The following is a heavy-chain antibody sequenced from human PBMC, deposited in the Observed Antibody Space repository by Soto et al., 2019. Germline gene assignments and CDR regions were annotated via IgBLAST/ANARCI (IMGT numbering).Heavy chain of an antibody. CDR1: GYTFTGYY. CDR3: ARAPLERIAAAVYFDY. V-gene: IGHV1-2*02. D-gene: IGHD6-13*01. Sequence: QVHLVQSGAEVKKPGASVKVSCKASGYTFTGYYMHWVRQAPGQGLEWMGWINPNSGGTNYAQKFQGRVTMTRDTSISTAYMELSRLRSDDTAVYYCARAPLERIAAAVYFDYWGQGTLVTVSS. CDR2: INPNSGGT. J-gene: IGHJ4*02.